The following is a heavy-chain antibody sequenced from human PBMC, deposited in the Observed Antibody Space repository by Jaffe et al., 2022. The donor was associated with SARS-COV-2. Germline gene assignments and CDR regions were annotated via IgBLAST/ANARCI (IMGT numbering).Heavy chain of an antibody. CDR3: ARVAYLWGTYRFAGRFFDYGMDV. D-gene: IGHD3-16*02. CDR2: IDYSGTT. J-gene: IGHJ6*02. Sequence: QVQLQESGPGLVKPSETLSLTCIVSSGSISNYYWSWIRQPPGKGLEWIGYIDYSGTTNYNPSLKSRVSISLDSSKNKFSLKLTSVTAADTAVYYCARVAYLWGTYRFAGRFFDYGMDVWGQGTTVTVSS. V-gene: IGHV4-59*01. CDR1: SGSISNYY.